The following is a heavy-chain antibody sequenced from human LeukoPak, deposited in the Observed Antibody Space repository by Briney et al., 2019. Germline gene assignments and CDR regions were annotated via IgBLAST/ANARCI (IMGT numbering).Heavy chain of an antibody. CDR1: GYTFTSYA. CDR2: INAGNGNT. D-gene: IGHD6-6*01. V-gene: IGHV1-3*01. CDR3: ARDVKLVLRGIFDY. Sequence: ASVKVSCKASGYTFTSYAMHWVRQAPGQRLEWMGWINAGNGNTKYSQKFQGRVTITRDTSASTAYMELSSLRSEDTAVYYCARDVKLVLRGIFDYWGQGTLVTVSS. J-gene: IGHJ4*02.